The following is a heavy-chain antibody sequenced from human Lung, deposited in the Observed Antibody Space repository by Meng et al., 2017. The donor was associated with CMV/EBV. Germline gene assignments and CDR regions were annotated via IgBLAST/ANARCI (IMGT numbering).Heavy chain of an antibody. V-gene: IGHV3-30*04. CDR3: ARDLRGPNYYDSTGYFDY. J-gene: IGHJ4*02. CDR2: MLHDGSTK. D-gene: IGHD3-22*01. CDR1: TVSSYP. Sequence: TVSSYPMLWVRQAPGKGLEWVAVMLHDGSTKYYADSVKGRFTISRDNSRNTMYLQMHSLGVEDTAVYYCARDLRGPNYYDSTGYFDYWGQGILVTVSS.